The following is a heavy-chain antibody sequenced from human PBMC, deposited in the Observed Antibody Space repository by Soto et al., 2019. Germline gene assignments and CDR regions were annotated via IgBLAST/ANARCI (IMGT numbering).Heavy chain of an antibody. CDR2: VNHNGRN. J-gene: IGHJ3*01. D-gene: IGHD6-19*01. CDR1: GGSFSGYF. V-gene: IGHV4-34*01. Sequence: SETLSLTCAVYGGSFSGYFWNWIRQTPGKGLEWIGKVNHNGRNNYNPSLKSRVTISLDMSKNQISLKLTSVTAADTAVYYCARGGSSDWQVAFDFWGQGTMVTVSS. CDR3: ARGGSSDWQVAFDF.